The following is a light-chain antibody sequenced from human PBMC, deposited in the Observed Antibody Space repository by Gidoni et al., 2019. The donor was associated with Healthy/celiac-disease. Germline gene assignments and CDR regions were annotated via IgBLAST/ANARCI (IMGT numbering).Light chain of an antibody. CDR1: SSNIGAGYD. J-gene: IGLJ2*01. CDR2: GNS. Sequence: QSVLTQPPSVSGAPGQRVTISCTGSSSNIGAGYDVHWYQQLPGTAPKLLIYGNSNRASGVPDRFSGSKSGTSASLAITGLQAEDEADYYCQSYDSSLSPYVVFGGGTKLTVL. V-gene: IGLV1-40*01. CDR3: QSYDSSLSPYVV.